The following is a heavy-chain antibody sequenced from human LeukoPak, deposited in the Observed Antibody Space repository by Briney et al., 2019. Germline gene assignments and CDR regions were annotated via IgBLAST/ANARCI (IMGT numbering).Heavy chain of an antibody. Sequence: PSETLSLTCSVSGGSISSGNYYWGWIRQPPGKGLEWIGNIHSGGSTYYNPSLKSRVTIPVDTSKNQFPLKLSSVTAADTAVYYCARGFQHWGQGTLVTVSS. CDR3: ARGFQH. J-gene: IGHJ1*01. CDR2: IHSGGST. CDR1: GGSISSGNYY. V-gene: IGHV4-39*06.